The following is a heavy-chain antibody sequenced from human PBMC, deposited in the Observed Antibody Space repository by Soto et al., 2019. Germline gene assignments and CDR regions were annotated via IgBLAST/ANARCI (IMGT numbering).Heavy chain of an antibody. CDR1: RGSFSGSY. J-gene: IGHJ4*02. Sequence: SATLSLTCAAYRGSFSGSYWRGLRQPPGKGLERSGEINHSGSTNYNPSLKSRVTISVDTSKSQFSLKKSSVTAADTAVYYCARGGRSTMVRGVIIRGSYDYWGQGTLVTVS. CDR2: INHSGST. V-gene: IGHV4-34*01. CDR3: ARGGRSTMVRGVIIRGSYDY. D-gene: IGHD3-10*01.